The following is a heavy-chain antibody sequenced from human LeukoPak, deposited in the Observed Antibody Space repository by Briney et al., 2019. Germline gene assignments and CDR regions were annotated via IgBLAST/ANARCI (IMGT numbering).Heavy chain of an antibody. Sequence: GRSLRLSCAASGFTFSSYAMHWVRQAPGKGLEWVAVISYDGSNKYYADSVKGRFTISRDNSKNTLYLQMNSLRAEDTAVYYCARAYGEGYYDSSGYYDYWGQGTLVTVSS. J-gene: IGHJ4*02. CDR1: GFTFSSYA. D-gene: IGHD3-22*01. CDR2: ISYDGSNK. V-gene: IGHV3-30-3*01. CDR3: ARAYGEGYYDSSGYYDY.